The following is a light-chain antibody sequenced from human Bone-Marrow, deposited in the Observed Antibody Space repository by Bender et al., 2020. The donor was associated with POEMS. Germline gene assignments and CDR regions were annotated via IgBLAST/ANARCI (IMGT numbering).Light chain of an antibody. CDR1: DSNFGGNN. V-gene: IGLV1-44*01. J-gene: IGLJ2*01. CDR2: SNY. CDR3: CSYDGVSSLVL. Sequence: QSVLTQPPSASGTPGQSVIISCSGTDSNFGGNNVNWYQHLPGTAPRLVVYSNYQRPSGVPDRFSGSNSGTSASLAITGLQAEDEADFYCCSYDGVSSLVLFGGGTKLTVL.